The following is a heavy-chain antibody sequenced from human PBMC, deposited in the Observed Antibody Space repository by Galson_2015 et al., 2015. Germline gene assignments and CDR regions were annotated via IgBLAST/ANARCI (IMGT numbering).Heavy chain of an antibody. D-gene: IGHD3-9*01. J-gene: IGHJ6*02. V-gene: IGHV1-3*01. CDR2: INAGNGNT. CDR3: ARDLVLGDYDILTGYSPPPYGMDV. CDR1: GYTFTSYA. Sequence: SVKVSCKASGYTFTSYAMHWVRQAPGQRLEWMGWINAGNGNTKYSQKFQGRVTITRDTSASTAYMELSSLRSEDTAVYYCARDLVLGDYDILTGYSPPPYGMDVRGQGTTVTVSS.